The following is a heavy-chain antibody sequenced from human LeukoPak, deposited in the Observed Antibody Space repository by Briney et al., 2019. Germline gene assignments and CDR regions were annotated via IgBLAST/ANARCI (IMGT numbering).Heavy chain of an antibody. J-gene: IGHJ4*02. CDR3: ARYASSGSSYRELDY. CDR2: IYTTGKT. V-gene: IGHV3-53*01. CDR1: GFTVSTNY. D-gene: IGHD3-10*01. Sequence: PGGSLRLSCAASGFTVSTNYMSWVRQAPGEGLEWVSVIYTTGKTYYADSVKGRFSISRDNSKNTVYLQMNSLRAEDTAVYYCARYASSGSSYRELDYWGQGTLVTVSS.